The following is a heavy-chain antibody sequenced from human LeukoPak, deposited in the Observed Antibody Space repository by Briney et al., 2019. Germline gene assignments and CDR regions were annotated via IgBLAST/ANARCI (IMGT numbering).Heavy chain of an antibody. CDR1: GYTFTSYG. J-gene: IGHJ5*02. D-gene: IGHD3-3*01. CDR2: ISAYNGNT. CDR3: ARENTYYDFWKIDP. Sequence: AAVKVSCKASGYTFTSYGISWVRQAPGQGLEWMGWISAYNGNTNYAQKLQGRVTMTTDTSTSTAYMELRSLRSDDTAVYYCARENTYYDFWKIDPWGQGTLVTVSS. V-gene: IGHV1-18*01.